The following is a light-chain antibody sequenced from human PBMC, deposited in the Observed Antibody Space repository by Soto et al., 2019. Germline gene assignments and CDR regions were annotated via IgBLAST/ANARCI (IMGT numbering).Light chain of an antibody. Sequence: QSALTQPPSVSGSPGQSVTISCTGTSSDVGSYNRVFWYRQPPGTAPKLMIYEVRNRPSGVPDRFSGSKSGNTASLTISGLQAEDDADYYCSLYTSSNTFVFGGGTKLTVL. CDR3: SLYTSSNTFV. CDR1: SSDVGSYNR. V-gene: IGLV2-18*01. CDR2: EVR. J-gene: IGLJ2*01.